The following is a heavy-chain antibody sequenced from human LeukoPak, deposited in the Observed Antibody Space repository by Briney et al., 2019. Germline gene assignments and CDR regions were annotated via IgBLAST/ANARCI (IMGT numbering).Heavy chain of an antibody. CDR3: VGSGGLSQY. CDR1: GFTVSGNH. D-gene: IGHD2-15*01. J-gene: IGHJ4*02. CDR2: IYGGGST. Sequence: GGSLRLSCAASGFTVSGNHMTWVRQAPGEGLEWVSIIYGGGSTSYADSVKGRFTVSRDNSKNVVYLEMNSLGAEDTAVYYCVGSGGLSQYWGQGTLVTVSS. V-gene: IGHV3-66*01.